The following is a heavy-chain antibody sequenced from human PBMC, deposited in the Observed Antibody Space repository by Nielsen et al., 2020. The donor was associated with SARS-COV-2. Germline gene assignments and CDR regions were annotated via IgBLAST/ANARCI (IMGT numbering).Heavy chain of an antibody. J-gene: IGHJ3*02. CDR2: IKSKTDGGTT. V-gene: IGHV3-15*01. D-gene: IGHD3-3*01. CDR3: TSDTRFLAGNDAFDI. Sequence: GRSLRLSCAASGFTFSNAWMSWVRQAPGKGLEWVGRIKSKTDGGTTDYAAPVKGRFTISRDDSKNTLYLQMNSLKTEDTAVYYCTSDTRFLAGNDAFDIWGQGTMVTVSS. CDR1: GFTFSNAW.